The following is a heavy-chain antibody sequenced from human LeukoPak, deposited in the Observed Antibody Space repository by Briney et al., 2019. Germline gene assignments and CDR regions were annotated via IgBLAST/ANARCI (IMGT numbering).Heavy chain of an antibody. Sequence: SETLSLTCTVSGGSISSSSYFWGWIRQPPGKGLEWIGTIYYSGSTYYNPSLKSRVTISVDTSKNQFSLKLTSVTAADTAVYYCARDLVTFGGVIVYYYYGMDVWGQGTTVTVSS. V-gene: IGHV4-39*02. D-gene: IGHD3-16*02. J-gene: IGHJ6*02. CDR3: ARDLVTFGGVIVYYYYGMDV. CDR1: GGSISSSSYF. CDR2: IYYSGST.